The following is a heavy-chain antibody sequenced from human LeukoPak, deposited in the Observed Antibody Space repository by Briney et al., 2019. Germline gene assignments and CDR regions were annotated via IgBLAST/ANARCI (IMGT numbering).Heavy chain of an antibody. CDR2: INQSGST. CDR3: ARGREDIVVVPAAIAPYYFDY. Sequence: SETLSLTCAVYGGSFSGYYWSWIRQPPGKGLEWIGEINQSGSTNYNPSLKSRVTISVDTSKNQFSLKLSSVTAADTAVYYCARGREDIVVVPAAIAPYYFDYWGQGTLVTVSS. CDR1: GGSFSGYY. D-gene: IGHD2-2*02. V-gene: IGHV4-34*01. J-gene: IGHJ4*02.